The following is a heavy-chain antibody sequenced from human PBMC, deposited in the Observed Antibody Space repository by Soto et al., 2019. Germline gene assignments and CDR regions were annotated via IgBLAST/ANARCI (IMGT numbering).Heavy chain of an antibody. CDR1: GFTFSSYA. D-gene: IGHD6-13*01. CDR2: ISGSGGST. CDR3: AKIPHSSSWYLDAFDI. V-gene: IGHV3-23*01. Sequence: EVQLLESGGGLVQPAGSLRLSCAASGFTFSSYAMSWVRQAPGKGLEWVSAISGSGGSTYYADSVKGRFTISRDNSKNTLYLQMNSLRAEDTAVYYCAKIPHSSSWYLDAFDIWGQGTMVTVSS. J-gene: IGHJ3*02.